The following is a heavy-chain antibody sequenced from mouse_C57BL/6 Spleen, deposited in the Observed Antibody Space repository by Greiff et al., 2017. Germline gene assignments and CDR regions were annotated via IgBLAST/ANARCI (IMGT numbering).Heavy chain of an antibody. J-gene: IGHJ4*01. CDR3: ARQGPYYYGSSPYAMDY. CDR1: GYAFSSSW. V-gene: IGHV1-82*01. CDR2: IYPGDGDT. Sequence: QVQLQQSGPELVKPGASVKISCKASGYAFSSSWMNWVKQRPGKGLEWIGRIYPGDGDTNYNGKFKGKATLTADKSSSTAYMQLSSLTSEDSAVYFCARQGPYYYGSSPYAMDYWGQGTSVTVSS. D-gene: IGHD1-1*01.